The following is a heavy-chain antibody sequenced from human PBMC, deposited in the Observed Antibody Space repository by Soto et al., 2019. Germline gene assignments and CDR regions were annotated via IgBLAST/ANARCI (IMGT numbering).Heavy chain of an antibody. Sequence: EVQLVESGGGLVQPGRSLRLSCAASGFTFDDYAMHWVRQAPGKGLEWVSGISWNSGSIGYADSVMGRFTISRDNAKNSLYLQMNSLRAEDTALYYCANPLVYCSSTSCPEGYRDAFDIWGQGTMVTVSS. D-gene: IGHD2-2*01. CDR2: ISWNSGSI. J-gene: IGHJ3*02. V-gene: IGHV3-9*01. CDR3: ANPLVYCSSTSCPEGYRDAFDI. CDR1: GFTFDDYA.